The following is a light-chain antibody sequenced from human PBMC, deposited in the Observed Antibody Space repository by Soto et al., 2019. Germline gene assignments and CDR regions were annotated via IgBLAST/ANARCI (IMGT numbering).Light chain of an antibody. CDR1: ESVSTY. CDR2: DAS. J-gene: IGKJ4*02. CDR3: QQRSNWPLT. Sequence: EIVLTQSPDTLSLSPGERATLSCRASESVSTYLAWYQQKPGQAPRLLMYDASNRVAGIPGRFSGSGSGTDFTLTISSREPEDFAVYYCQQRSNWPLTFGGGTKVDIK. V-gene: IGKV3-11*01.